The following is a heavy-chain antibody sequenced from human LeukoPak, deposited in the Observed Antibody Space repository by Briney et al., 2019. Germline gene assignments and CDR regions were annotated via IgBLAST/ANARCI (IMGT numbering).Heavy chain of an antibody. Sequence: GGSLRLSCAVSGYTFSSYSMNWVRQAPGKGLEWVSSISRCSSYIYYADSVKGRFTISRDNAKNSLYLQMNSLRAEDTAVYYCARNYGSGSYYGHYGMDVWGKGTTVTVSS. CDR1: GYTFSSYS. CDR3: ARNYGSGSYYGHYGMDV. CDR2: ISRCSSYI. D-gene: IGHD3-10*01. J-gene: IGHJ6*04. V-gene: IGHV3-21*01.